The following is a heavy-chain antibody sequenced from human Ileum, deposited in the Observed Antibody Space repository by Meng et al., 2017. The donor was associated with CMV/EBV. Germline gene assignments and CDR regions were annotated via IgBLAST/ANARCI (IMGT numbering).Heavy chain of an antibody. J-gene: IGHJ4*02. D-gene: IGHD3-9*01. CDR3: AKELRDWRPLDY. Sequence: GESLKISCAASGFTFSNAYMTWVRQAPGKGLEWVTTISSLGHITYYADSVKGRFTVSRDNSKNTLFLQMDSLRAQDTAVYYCAKELRDWRPLDYWGQGTLVTVSS. CDR1: GFTFSNAY. V-gene: IGHV3-23*01. CDR2: ISSLGHIT.